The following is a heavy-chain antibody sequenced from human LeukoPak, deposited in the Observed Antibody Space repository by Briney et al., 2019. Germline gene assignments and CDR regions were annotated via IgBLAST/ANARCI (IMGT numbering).Heavy chain of an antibody. D-gene: IGHD2-8*01. J-gene: IGHJ6*04. CDR2: IYYSGST. CDR3: ARSSWSPLVDV. Sequence: PSETLSLTCTVSGSSISSYYWSWIRQPPGKGLEWIGYIYYSGSTNYNPSLKSRVTISVDTSKNQFSLKLSSVTAADTAVYYCARSSWSPLVDVWGKGTTVTVSS. V-gene: IGHV4-59*08. CDR1: GSSISSYY.